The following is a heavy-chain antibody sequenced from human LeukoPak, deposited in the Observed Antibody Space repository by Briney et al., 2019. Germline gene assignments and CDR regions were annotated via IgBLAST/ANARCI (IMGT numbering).Heavy chain of an antibody. D-gene: IGHD6-19*01. CDR2: INHSGST. J-gene: IGHJ4*02. CDR1: GGSFSGYY. CDR3: ARSGSGWLEVYFDY. V-gene: IGHV4-34*01. Sequence: SETLSLTCAVYGGSFSGYYWSWIRQPPGKGLEWIGEINHSGSTNYNPSLKSRVTISVDTSKNQFSLKLSSVTAADTAVYYCARSGSGWLEVYFDYWGQGTLVTVSS.